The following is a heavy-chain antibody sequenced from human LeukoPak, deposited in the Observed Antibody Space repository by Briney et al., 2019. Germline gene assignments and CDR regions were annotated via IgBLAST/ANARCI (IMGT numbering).Heavy chain of an antibody. Sequence: GGSLRLSCAASGFTFSSSSMNWVRQAPGKGLEWASSISSTSSYIYYADSVKGRFTISRDNAKNSLYLQMNSLRAEDTAVYYCATREGLRRGSSWPNDAFDTWGQGTMVTVSS. CDR1: GFTFSSSS. CDR3: ATREGLRRGSSWPNDAFDT. CDR2: ISSTSSYI. J-gene: IGHJ3*02. V-gene: IGHV3-21*01. D-gene: IGHD6-13*01.